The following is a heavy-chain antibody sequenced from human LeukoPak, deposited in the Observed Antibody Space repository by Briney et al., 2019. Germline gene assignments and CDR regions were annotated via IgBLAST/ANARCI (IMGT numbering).Heavy chain of an antibody. V-gene: IGHV1-18*01. D-gene: IGHD2-2*01. CDR2: ISAYNGST. J-gene: IGHJ6*02. CDR1: GYTFTSYG. CDR3: ARDPQGRYCSSTSCYYYYYYGMDV. Sequence: ASVKVSCKASGYTFTSYGISWVRQAPGQGLEWMGWISAYNGSTNYAQKLQGRVTMTTDTSTSTAYMELRSLRSDDTAVYYCARDPQGRYCSSTSCYYYYYYGMDVWGQGTTVTVSS.